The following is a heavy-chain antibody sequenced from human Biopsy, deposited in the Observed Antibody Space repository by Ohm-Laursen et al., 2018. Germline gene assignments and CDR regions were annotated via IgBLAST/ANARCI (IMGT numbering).Heavy chain of an antibody. CDR3: ARQVDFWSGYVDY. J-gene: IGHJ4*02. CDR2: IYYSGNT. V-gene: IGHV4-39*01. D-gene: IGHD3-3*01. CDR1: GGSISDSTYH. Sequence: SDTLSLTCPVSGGSISDSTYHWGWIRQSPGKGLEWIGNIYYSGNTDYSPSLKSRLTISVDTSNNQFSLKLSSATAADTAVYYCARQVDFWSGYVDYWGQGTLIAVSS.